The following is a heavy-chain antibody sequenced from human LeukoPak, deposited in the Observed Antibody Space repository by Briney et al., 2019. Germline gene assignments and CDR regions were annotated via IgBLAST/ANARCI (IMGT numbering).Heavy chain of an antibody. CDR1: GGSISSSSSY. J-gene: IGHJ4*02. CDR2: IYYSGST. Sequence: KPSETLSLTCTVSGGSISSSSSYWGWIRQPPGKGLEWIGSIYYSGSTYYNPSLKSRVTISVDTSKNQFSLNLTSLTAADTAVYYCARGPWIDFWGQGTLVTVSS. CDR3: ARGPWIDF. V-gene: IGHV4-39*07. D-gene: IGHD1-1*01.